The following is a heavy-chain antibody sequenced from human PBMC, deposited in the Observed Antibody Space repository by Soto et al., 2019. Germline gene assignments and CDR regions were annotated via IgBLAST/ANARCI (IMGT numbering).Heavy chain of an antibody. Sequence: PGGSLRLSCAASGFTFSSYEMNWVRQAPGKGLEWVSYISSSGSTIYYADSVKGRFTISRDNAKNSLYLQMNSLRAEDTAVYYCAGDTPQSPGPYWGQGTLVTVSS. D-gene: IGHD2-15*01. CDR1: GFTFSSYE. V-gene: IGHV3-48*03. CDR2: ISSSGSTI. J-gene: IGHJ4*02. CDR3: AGDTPQSPGPY.